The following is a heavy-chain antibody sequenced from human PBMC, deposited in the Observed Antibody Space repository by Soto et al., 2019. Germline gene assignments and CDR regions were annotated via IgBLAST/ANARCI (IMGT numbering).Heavy chain of an antibody. CDR2: INHSGST. CDR3: ARPTNYGSGSSNWFDP. D-gene: IGHD3-10*01. Sequence: PSETLSLTCAVYVGSFSGYYWSWIHQPPGKGLEWIGEINHSGSTNYNPSLKSRVTISVDTSKNQFSLKLSSVTAADTAVYYCARPTNYGSGSSNWFDPWGQGTLVTVSS. J-gene: IGHJ5*02. V-gene: IGHV4-34*01. CDR1: VGSFSGYY.